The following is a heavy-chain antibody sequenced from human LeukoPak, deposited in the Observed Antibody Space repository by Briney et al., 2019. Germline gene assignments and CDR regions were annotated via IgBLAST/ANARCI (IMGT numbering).Heavy chain of an antibody. V-gene: IGHV3-11*01. CDR2: ISSSDSTI. D-gene: IGHD3-9*01. Sequence: GGSLRLSCAASGFTFSDYYMSWIRQAPGKGLEWVSYISSSDSTIYYADSVKGRFTISRDNAKNSLYLQMNSLRAEDTAVYYCAREYRYFDWLDVLDYWGQGTLVTVSS. CDR3: AREYRYFDWLDVLDY. J-gene: IGHJ4*02. CDR1: GFTFSDYY.